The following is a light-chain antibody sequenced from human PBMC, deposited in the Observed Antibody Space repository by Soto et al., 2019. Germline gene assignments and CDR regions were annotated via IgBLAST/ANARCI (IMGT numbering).Light chain of an antibody. V-gene: IGKV3-20*01. J-gene: IGKJ1*01. CDR3: QQYGSSGT. CDR2: GAS. CDR1: QSLNSNY. Sequence: EFVLTQSPGTLSLSPGERATLSCRASQSLNSNYLAWHQQKPGQAPRLLIYGASNRATGIPDRFSGSGSGTDFTLTISRLEPEDFAVYYCQQYGSSGTFGQGTKVDIK.